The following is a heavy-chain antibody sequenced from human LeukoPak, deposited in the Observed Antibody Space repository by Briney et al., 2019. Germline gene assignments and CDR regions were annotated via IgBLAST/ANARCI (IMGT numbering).Heavy chain of an antibody. CDR2: IYTSGST. Sequence: PSETLSLTCTVSGGSISSGSYYWSWIRQPAGKGLEWIGRIYTSGSTNYNPSLKSRVTISVDTSKNQFSLKLSSVTAADTAVYYCARVRPYGSGINWLDPWGQGTLVTVSS. CDR3: ARVRPYGSGINWLDP. V-gene: IGHV4-61*02. D-gene: IGHD3-10*01. CDR1: GGSISSGSYY. J-gene: IGHJ5*02.